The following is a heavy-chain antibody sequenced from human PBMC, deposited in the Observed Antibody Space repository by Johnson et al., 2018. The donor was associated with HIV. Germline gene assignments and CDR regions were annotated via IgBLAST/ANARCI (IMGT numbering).Heavy chain of an antibody. CDR2: INWNGGST. Sequence: VQLVESGGGVVRPGGSLRLSCAASGFTFDDYGMSWVRQAPGKGLEWVSGINWNGGSTSYADSVKGRFTISRDNAKNSLYLQLNSLRAEDTAVYYCARSYRSGSYHGGGWKAFDIWGQGTMVTVSS. D-gene: IGHD1-26*01. V-gene: IGHV3-20*04. CDR3: ARSYRSGSYHGGGWKAFDI. CDR1: GFTFDDYG. J-gene: IGHJ3*02.